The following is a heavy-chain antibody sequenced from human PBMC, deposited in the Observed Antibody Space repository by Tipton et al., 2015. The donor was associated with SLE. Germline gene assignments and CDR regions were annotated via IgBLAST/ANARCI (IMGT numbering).Heavy chain of an antibody. CDR2: ISSSGSTI. J-gene: IGHJ5*02. V-gene: IGHV3-48*01. Sequence: SLRLSCAVSGFKFNIYTMNWVRQAPGKGLEWLSYISSSGSTIYYAESVKGRFTVSRDNARDSLYLQMDSLRAEDTAVYYCARASDILTGYLYNWLDPWGQGTLVTVSS. D-gene: IGHD3-9*01. CDR1: GFKFNIYT. CDR3: ARASDILTGYLYNWLDP.